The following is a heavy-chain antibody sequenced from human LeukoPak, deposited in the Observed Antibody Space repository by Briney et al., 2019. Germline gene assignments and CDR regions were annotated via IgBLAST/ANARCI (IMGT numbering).Heavy chain of an antibody. CDR1: GYTLTELS. Sequence: GASVKVSCKVSGYTLTELSMHWVRQAPGKGLEWMGGFDPEDGETIYAQKFQGRVTMTEDTSTDTAYMELSRLRSEDTAVYYCATDQSSGSYYFDYWGQGTLVTVSS. J-gene: IGHJ4*02. V-gene: IGHV1-24*01. D-gene: IGHD3-22*01. CDR2: FDPEDGET. CDR3: ATDQSSGSYYFDY.